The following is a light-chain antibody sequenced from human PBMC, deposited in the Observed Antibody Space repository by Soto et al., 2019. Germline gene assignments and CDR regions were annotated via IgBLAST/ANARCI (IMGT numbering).Light chain of an antibody. V-gene: IGKV1-39*01. J-gene: IGKJ1*01. CDR2: AAS. CDR3: QQSYTSPHT. Sequence: DGQVTVSQSSVSASIGDEVTITCLASQTIMTYLNWYQLKPGKAPRLLIYAASSLQSGVPSRFSGSGSGTDFTLTISSLQPEDFATYYCQQSYTSPHTFGQGTKVDIK. CDR1: QTIMTY.